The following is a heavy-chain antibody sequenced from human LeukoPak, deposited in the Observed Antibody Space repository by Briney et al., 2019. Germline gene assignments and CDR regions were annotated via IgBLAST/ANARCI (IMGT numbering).Heavy chain of an antibody. D-gene: IGHD1-26*01. V-gene: IGHV1-69*13. CDR1: GGTFSSYA. Sequence: EASVKVSCKASGGTFSSYAISWVRQAPGQGLEWMGGIIPIFGTANYAQKFQGRVTITADESTSTAYMELSSLRSEATSVNYCARAQAQKVEGELPHAFDIWGQGTMVTVSS. J-gene: IGHJ3*02. CDR2: IIPIFGTA. CDR3: ARAQAQKVEGELPHAFDI.